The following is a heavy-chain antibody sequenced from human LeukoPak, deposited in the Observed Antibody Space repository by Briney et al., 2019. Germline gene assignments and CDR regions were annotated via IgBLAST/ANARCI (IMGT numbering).Heavy chain of an antibody. V-gene: IGHV3-30*18. J-gene: IGHJ2*01. Sequence: PGGSLRLSCAASGFTFDDYAMHWVRQAPGKGLEWVALTSYGGSYKYYADSVKGRFTISRDNSRNTLYLQMNSLRAEDTAVYYCGKDGDSSGWSSYFDLWGRGTLVTVSS. CDR1: GFTFDDYA. CDR3: GKDGDSSGWSSYFDL. CDR2: TSYGGSYK. D-gene: IGHD6-19*01.